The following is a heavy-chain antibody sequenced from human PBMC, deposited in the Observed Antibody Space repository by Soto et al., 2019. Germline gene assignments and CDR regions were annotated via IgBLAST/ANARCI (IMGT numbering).Heavy chain of an antibody. CDR1: GFTFSNAW. CDR2: IKSKVAGGTT. Sequence: GGSLRLSCAASGFTFSNAWMNWVRQAPGKGLEWVGRIKSKVAGGTTNCATAVKGRCPISIDVSKNTLYLQVNSLRPDDTAVYYCAMTITTPGAFHNWGPGTLVTVSS. D-gene: IGHD6-13*01. CDR3: AMTITTPGAFHN. V-gene: IGHV3-15*07. J-gene: IGHJ4*02.